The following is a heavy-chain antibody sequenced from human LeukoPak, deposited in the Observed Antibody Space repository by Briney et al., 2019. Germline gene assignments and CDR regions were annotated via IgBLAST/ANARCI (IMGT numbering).Heavy chain of an antibody. CDR3: AELGITMIGGV. D-gene: IGHD3-10*02. CDR1: GFTFNSYA. Sequence: GGSLRLSCAASGFTFNSYAMTWVRQAPGKGLEWVSGINWNGGSTGYADSVKGRFTISRDNAKNSLYLQMNSLRAEDTAVYYCAELGITMIGGVWGKGTTVTISS. CDR2: INWNGGST. J-gene: IGHJ6*04. V-gene: IGHV3-20*04.